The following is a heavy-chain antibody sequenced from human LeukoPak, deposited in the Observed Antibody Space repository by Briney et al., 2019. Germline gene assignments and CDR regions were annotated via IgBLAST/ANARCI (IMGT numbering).Heavy chain of an antibody. Sequence: ASVKVSCKVSGYTLAELSMHWVRQAPGQGLEWMGWINPNSGGTNYAQKFQGRVTMTRDTSISTAYMELSRLRSDDTAVYYCARQYCTNGVCYYGGYDYWGQGTLVTVSS. CDR3: ARQYCTNGVCYYGGYDY. CDR1: GYTLAELS. CDR2: INPNSGGT. V-gene: IGHV1-2*02. D-gene: IGHD2-8*01. J-gene: IGHJ4*02.